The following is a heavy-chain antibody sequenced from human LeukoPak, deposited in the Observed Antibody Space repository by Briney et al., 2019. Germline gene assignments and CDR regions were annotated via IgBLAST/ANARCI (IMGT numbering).Heavy chain of an antibody. V-gene: IGHV3-15*01. CDR3: ARQWPTAENSFDY. Sequence: GGSLRLSCAASGFTFSNAWMSWVRQAPGKGLEWVGRIKSKTDGGTTDYAAPVKGRFTISRDDSKNTLYLQMNSLRAEDTAVYYCARQWPTAENSFDYWGQGTLVTVSS. CDR1: GFTFSNAW. CDR2: IKSKTDGGTT. J-gene: IGHJ4*02. D-gene: IGHD6-19*01.